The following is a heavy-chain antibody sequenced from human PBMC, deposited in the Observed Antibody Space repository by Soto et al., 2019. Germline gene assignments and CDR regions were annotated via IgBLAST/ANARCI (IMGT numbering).Heavy chain of an antibody. CDR2: YYHSGTI. CDR3: ASTMNTSGYFDP. CDR1: GGPFISGGHS. J-gene: IGHJ5*02. D-gene: IGHD3-16*01. Sequence: PSETLSLTCDVSGGPFISGGHSWSWTRQPPGKALEWIGYYYHSGTIHYNPSLQSRTTISIDRSRKQFSLRLTSVTAADTAVYFCASTMNTSGYFDPWGQGTLVTVSS. V-gene: IGHV4-30-2*01.